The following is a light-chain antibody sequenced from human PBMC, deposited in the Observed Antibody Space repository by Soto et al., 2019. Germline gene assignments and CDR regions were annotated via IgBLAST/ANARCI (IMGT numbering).Light chain of an antibody. CDR2: GAS. Sequence: EIVMTQSPATLSVSPGERATLSCRASQSVSSNLAWYQQKPGQAPRLLIYGASTRATGIPARFSGSGSGTEFTLTISSLQSEDFAVSYCQQYDTWPPYTFGQGTKLESK. V-gene: IGKV3-15*01. J-gene: IGKJ2*01. CDR3: QQYDTWPPYT. CDR1: QSVSSN.